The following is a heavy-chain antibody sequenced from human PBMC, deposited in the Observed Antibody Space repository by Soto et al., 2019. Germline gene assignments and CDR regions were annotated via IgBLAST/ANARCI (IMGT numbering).Heavy chain of an antibody. CDR2: LNPRSGYT. CDR3: ARARLVRSHFYN. V-gene: IGHV1-2*02. CDR1: GYTLGDHY. J-gene: IGHJ4*02. D-gene: IGHD2-2*01. Sequence: QVQLVQSGAEVKKPGASVRVSCKASGYTLGDHYLHWVRQAPGQELEWMGWLNPRSGYTASAQRFRGTFNPTSDPSINTSYLELNSVRSDHTAVYFWARARLVRSHFYNWGQGSLVTVSS.